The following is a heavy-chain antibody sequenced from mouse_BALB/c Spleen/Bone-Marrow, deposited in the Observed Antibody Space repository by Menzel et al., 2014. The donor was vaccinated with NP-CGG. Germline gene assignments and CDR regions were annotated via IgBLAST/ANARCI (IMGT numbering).Heavy chain of an antibody. Sequence: EVQLVESGGDLVKSGGSLKLSCAASGFTLSSYAMSWVRQTPEKRLEWVATISSGGSYTYYPDSVKGRFTISRDTARNTLYLQMSSLRSEDTAMYYCARPRYSGGAYWYSEVWGSGTTVTVSS. J-gene: IGHJ1*01. D-gene: IGHD3-1*01. V-gene: IGHV5-9-3*01. CDR1: GFTLSSYA. CDR3: ARPRYSGGAYWYSEV. CDR2: ISSGGSYT.